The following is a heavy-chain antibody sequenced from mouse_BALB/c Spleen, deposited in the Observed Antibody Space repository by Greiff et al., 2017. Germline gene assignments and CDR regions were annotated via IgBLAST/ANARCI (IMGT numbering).Heavy chain of an antibody. CDR2: ISSGGST. CDR1: GFTFSSYA. Sequence: EVMLVESGGGLVKPGGSLKLSCAASGFTFSSYAMSWVRQTPEKRLEWVASISSGGSTYYPDSVKGRFTISRDNARNILYLQMSSLRSEDTAMYYCARGQDYDRFAYWGQGTLVTVSA. CDR3: ARGQDYDRFAY. D-gene: IGHD2-4*01. J-gene: IGHJ3*01. V-gene: IGHV5-6-5*01.